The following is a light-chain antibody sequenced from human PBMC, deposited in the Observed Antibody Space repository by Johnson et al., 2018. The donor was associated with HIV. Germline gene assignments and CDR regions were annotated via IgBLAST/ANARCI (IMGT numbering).Light chain of an antibody. CDR2: ENK. CDR3: GTWDSSLGTGGV. V-gene: IGLV1-51*02. J-gene: IGLJ1*01. CDR1: SSTIGNNY. Sequence: QSVLTQPPSVSAAPGQKVTISCSGSSSTIGNNYVSWYQQFPGTAPKLLIHENKKRPSGIPDRFSGSKSGTSATLGITGLQTGDEADYYCGTWDSSLGTGGVFGTGTKVTVL.